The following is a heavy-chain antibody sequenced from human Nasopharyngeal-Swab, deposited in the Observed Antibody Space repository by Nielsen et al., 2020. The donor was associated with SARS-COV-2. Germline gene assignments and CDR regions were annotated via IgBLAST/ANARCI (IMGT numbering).Heavy chain of an antibody. CDR2: IKQDGSEK. CDR3: ARDDIGYCTNGVCRAVGRYGMDV. V-gene: IGHV3-7*01. CDR1: GFTFSSYW. Sequence: GESLKISCAASGFTFSSYWMSWVRQAPGKGLEWVANIKQDGSEKYYVDSVNGRFTISRDNAKNSLYLKMNSLRAEDTAVYYCARDDIGYCTNGVCRAVGRYGMDVWGQGTTVTVSS. D-gene: IGHD2-8*01. J-gene: IGHJ6*02.